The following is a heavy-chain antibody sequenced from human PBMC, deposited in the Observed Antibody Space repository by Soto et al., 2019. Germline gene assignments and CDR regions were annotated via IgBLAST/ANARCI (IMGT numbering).Heavy chain of an antibody. CDR3: AKDSDYYDSSGYRYYFDY. CDR1: GFTFDDYA. D-gene: IGHD3-22*01. J-gene: IGHJ4*02. V-gene: IGHV3-9*01. Sequence: PGGSLRLSCAASGFTFDDYAMHWVRQAPGKXLEWVSGISWNSGSIGYADSVKGRFTISRDNAKNSLYLQMNSLRAEDTALYYCAKDSDYYDSSGYRYYFDYWGQGTLVTVSS. CDR2: ISWNSGSI.